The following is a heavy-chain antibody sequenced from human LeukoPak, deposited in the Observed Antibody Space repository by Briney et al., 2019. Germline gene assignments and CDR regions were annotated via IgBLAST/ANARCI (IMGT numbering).Heavy chain of an antibody. Sequence: GGSLWLSCAASGFTFRSYAMSWVRQAPGKGLEWVSAITGSVGSTYYADSVKGRLTISRDNSKNTLYLQMNSLRAEDTAVYYCAKGGLPQKLLRYFDWSRSYYFDYWGQGTLVTVSS. V-gene: IGHV3-23*01. CDR1: GFTFRSYA. CDR2: ITGSVGST. J-gene: IGHJ4*02. D-gene: IGHD3-9*01. CDR3: AKGGLPQKLLRYFDWSRSYYFDY.